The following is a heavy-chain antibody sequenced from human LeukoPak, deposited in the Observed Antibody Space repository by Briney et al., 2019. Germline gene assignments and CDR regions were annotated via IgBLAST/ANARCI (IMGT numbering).Heavy chain of an antibody. CDR2: MNIDGSEK. CDR3: ARDPVEWELLLDY. Sequence: PGGSLRLSCAASGFTFSSYWMGWVRQDPGKRLEWVANMNIDGSEKYYADSVKGRFTISRDNARNSVFLQMNSLRVEDTAVYYCARDPVEWELLLDYWVQGTLVTVSS. D-gene: IGHD1-26*01. V-gene: IGHV3-7*01. CDR1: GFTFSSYW. J-gene: IGHJ4*02.